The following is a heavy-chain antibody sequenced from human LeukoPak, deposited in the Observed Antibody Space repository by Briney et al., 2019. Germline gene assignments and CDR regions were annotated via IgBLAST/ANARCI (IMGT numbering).Heavy chain of an antibody. V-gene: IGHV4-39*01. Sequence: SETLSLTCTVSGGSVRSSPYWWGWIRQPPGKGLEWIGTIYYTGSTFYNPSLKGRVTISADTSSNQFSLKLTSVTAADTAVYYCARRAYGIGFGYWGQGTMVTVSS. J-gene: IGHJ4*02. CDR3: ARRAYGIGFGY. D-gene: IGHD1-14*01. CDR2: IYYTGST. CDR1: GGSVRSSPYW.